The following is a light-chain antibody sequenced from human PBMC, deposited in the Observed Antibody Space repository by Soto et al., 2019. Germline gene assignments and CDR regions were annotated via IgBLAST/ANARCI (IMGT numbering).Light chain of an antibody. CDR1: QIISSY. J-gene: IGKJ1*01. V-gene: IGKV1-39*01. CDR3: QQSYGTPRT. CDR2: AAS. Sequence: DIQMTQSPSSLSASVGDRVTITCRASQIISSYLNWYQQKPGKAPKLLIYAASSLQSGVPSRFSGSGSVKDFTLTIRSLQPEDFATYYCQQSYGTPRTFGQGTKVDIK.